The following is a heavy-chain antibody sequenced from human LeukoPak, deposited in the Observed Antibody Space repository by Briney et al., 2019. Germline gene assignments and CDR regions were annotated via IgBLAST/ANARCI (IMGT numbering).Heavy chain of an antibody. CDR1: GFTFSSYA. CDR3: ARRSSGWDY. D-gene: IGHD6-19*01. Sequence: GGSLRLSCAASGFTFSSYAMSWVRQAPGKGLEWVSAISGSGGSTYFADSVKGRFTISRDNAKNSLYLQMNSLRAEDTAVYYCARRSSGWDYWGQGTLVTVSS. CDR2: ISGSGGST. J-gene: IGHJ4*02. V-gene: IGHV3-23*01.